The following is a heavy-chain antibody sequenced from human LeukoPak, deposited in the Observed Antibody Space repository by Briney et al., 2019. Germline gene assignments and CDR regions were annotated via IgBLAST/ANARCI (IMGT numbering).Heavy chain of an antibody. CDR2: IYTSGST. Sequence: PSETLSLTCTVSGGSISSGSYYWSWIRQPAGKGLEWIGRIYTSGSTNYNPSLKSRVTISVDTSKNQFSLKLSSVTAADTAVYYCARTYYDILTGYHPYFDYWGQGTLVTVSS. V-gene: IGHV4-61*02. CDR1: GGSISSGSYY. CDR3: ARTYYDILTGYHPYFDY. J-gene: IGHJ4*02. D-gene: IGHD3-9*01.